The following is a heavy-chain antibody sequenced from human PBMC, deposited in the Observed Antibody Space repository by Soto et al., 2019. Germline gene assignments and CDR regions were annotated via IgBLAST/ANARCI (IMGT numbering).Heavy chain of an antibody. J-gene: IGHJ6*02. CDR1: GFTFSSYG. Sequence: GGSLRLSCAASGFTFSSYGMHWVRQAPGKGLEWVAVISYDGSNKYYADSVKGRFTISRDNSKNTLYLQMNSLRAEDTAVYYCAKDLGSGWLYYYGMDVWGQGTTVTVSS. V-gene: IGHV3-30*18. D-gene: IGHD6-19*01. CDR2: ISYDGSNK. CDR3: AKDLGSGWLYYYGMDV.